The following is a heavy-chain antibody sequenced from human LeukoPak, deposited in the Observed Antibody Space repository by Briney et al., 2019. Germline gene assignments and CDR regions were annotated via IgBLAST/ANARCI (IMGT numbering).Heavy chain of an antibody. CDR1: GGSISNSNYY. Sequence: PSETLSLTCTVSGGSISNSNYYWGWIRQPPGRGLEWIGSIYYSGGTYYNPSLKSRVTVSVDTSKSQFSLNLSSVTAADTAVFHCARHGGASYLYYFDYWGQGTLVTVSS. D-gene: IGHD1-26*01. CDR3: ARHGGASYLYYFDY. J-gene: IGHJ4*02. V-gene: IGHV4-39*01. CDR2: IYYSGGT.